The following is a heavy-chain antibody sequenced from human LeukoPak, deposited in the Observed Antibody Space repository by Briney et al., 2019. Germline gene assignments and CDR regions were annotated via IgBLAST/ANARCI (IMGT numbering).Heavy chain of an antibody. CDR1: GYTFTSYD. D-gene: IGHD6-13*01. Sequence: GASVKVSCKASGYTFTSYDINWVRQATGQGLEWMGWINPNSGGTNYAQKFQGRVTMTRDTSISTAYMELSRLRSDDTAVYYCATAFEGAAGPIDYWGQGTLVTVSS. CDR2: INPNSGGT. V-gene: IGHV1-2*02. J-gene: IGHJ4*02. CDR3: ATAFEGAAGPIDY.